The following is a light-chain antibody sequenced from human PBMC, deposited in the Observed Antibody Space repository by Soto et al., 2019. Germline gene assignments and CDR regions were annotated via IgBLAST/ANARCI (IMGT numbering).Light chain of an antibody. CDR3: QQYNNWPPSYT. J-gene: IGKJ2*01. Sequence: EIVMTQSPATLSVSPGERATLSCRASQRIRSNLAWYQQKPGQAPRLLMYGASTRATGVPERFSGSGSGTEFTLTISSLQSEDFAVYYCQQYNNWPPSYTFGQGTKVEIK. CDR2: GAS. CDR1: QRIRSN. V-gene: IGKV3-15*01.